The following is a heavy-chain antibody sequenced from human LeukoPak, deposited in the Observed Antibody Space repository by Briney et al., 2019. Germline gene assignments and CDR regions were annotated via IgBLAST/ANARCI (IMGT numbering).Heavy chain of an antibody. J-gene: IGHJ4*02. CDR1: GFTFNNYA. CDR3: AKDFYLMRVGATNFDY. CDR2: ISISGGTT. D-gene: IGHD1-26*01. V-gene: IGHV3-23*01. Sequence: GGSLRLSCAASGFTFNNYAMSWVRQAPGEGLEWVSTISISGGTTYYADSVKGRFTISGDNSKNTLYLQMNSLRAEDTAVYYCAKDFYLMRVGATNFDYWGQGTLVTVSS.